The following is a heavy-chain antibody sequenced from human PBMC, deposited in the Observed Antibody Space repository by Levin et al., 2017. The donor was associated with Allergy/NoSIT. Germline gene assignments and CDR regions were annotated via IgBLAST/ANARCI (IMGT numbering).Heavy chain of an antibody. CDR3: ARASSWNEPFDY. CDR1: GFTVSNNY. V-gene: IGHV3-53*01. D-gene: IGHD6-13*01. CDR2: IYSGGST. Sequence: SCAASGFTVSNNYMSWVRQAPGKGLEWVSVIYSGGSTYYADSVKGRFTISRDNSKNTLYLQMNSLIAEDTAVYYCARASSWNEPFDYWGQGTLVTVSS. J-gene: IGHJ4*02.